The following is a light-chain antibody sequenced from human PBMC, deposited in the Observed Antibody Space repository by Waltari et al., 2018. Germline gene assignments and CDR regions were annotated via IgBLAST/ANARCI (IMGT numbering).Light chain of an antibody. J-gene: IGKJ2*01. CDR3: QQSYSTLMYT. CDR1: QSISSY. Sequence: DIQMTQSPSSLSASVGDRVTIPCRASQSISSYLNWYQQKPGKPPKLLIYAASSLQSGVPSRFSGSGSGTDFTLTISSLQPEDFATYYCQQSYSTLMYTFGQGTKLEIK. CDR2: AAS. V-gene: IGKV1-39*01.